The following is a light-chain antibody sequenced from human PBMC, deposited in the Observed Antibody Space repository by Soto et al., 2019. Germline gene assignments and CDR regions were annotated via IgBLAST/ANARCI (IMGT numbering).Light chain of an antibody. CDR1: SSSIGSKT. J-gene: IGLJ1*01. V-gene: IGLV1-44*01. CDR3: SAWDASLNGYL. CDR2: SNY. Sequence: QSVLTQPPSASGTPGQRVTISCSGSSSSIGSKTVNWYQQLPGTAPKLLIYSNYQRPSGVPDRFSGSKSGTSASLAISGLQSEDEADYYCSAWDASLNGYLFGTGTKLTVL.